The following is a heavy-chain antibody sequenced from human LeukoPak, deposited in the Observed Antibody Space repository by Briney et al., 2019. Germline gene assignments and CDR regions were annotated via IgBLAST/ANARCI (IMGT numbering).Heavy chain of an antibody. D-gene: IGHD1-26*01. J-gene: IGHJ4*02. CDR2: IYYSGST. V-gene: IGHV4-61*01. CDR1: GGSVSRGYYY. CDR3: ARDRGWEVIDY. Sequence: SETLSLTCSVSGGSVSRGYYYWSWIRQPPGKELEWIGNIYYSGSTNYNPSLKSRVTISADTSKNQFSLKLRSATAADTAVYYCARDRGWEVIDYWGQGTLVTVSS.